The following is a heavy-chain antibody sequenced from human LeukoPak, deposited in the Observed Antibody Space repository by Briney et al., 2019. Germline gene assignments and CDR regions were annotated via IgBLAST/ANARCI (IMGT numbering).Heavy chain of an antibody. V-gene: IGHV3-53*01. CDR2: IYSGGST. CDR3: ASPAAYSSGWCSGRYSAFDI. CDR1: GFTVSSNY. Sequence: PGGSLRLSCAASGFTVSSNYMSWVRQAPGKGLEWVSVIYSGGSTYYADSVKGRFTISRDNSKNTLYLQMNSLRAEDTAVYYCASPAAYSSGWCSGRYSAFDIWGQGTMVTVSS. J-gene: IGHJ3*02. D-gene: IGHD6-19*01.